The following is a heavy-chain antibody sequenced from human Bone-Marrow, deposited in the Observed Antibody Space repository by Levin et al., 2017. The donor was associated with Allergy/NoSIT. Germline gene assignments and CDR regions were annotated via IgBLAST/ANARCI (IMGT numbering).Heavy chain of an antibody. Sequence: SETLSLTCAVSGGSVSSSSYYWGWIRQPPGKGLEWIGSIYYSGSTKFSPSLKSRLSMSLDTSKNQFSLKLTSVNAADTAVYYCARDRLSDYFDSWGQGILVTVS. V-gene: IGHV4-61*01. CDR2: IYYSGST. J-gene: IGHJ4*02. D-gene: IGHD6-19*01. CDR1: GGSVSSSSYY. CDR3: ARDRLSDYFDS.